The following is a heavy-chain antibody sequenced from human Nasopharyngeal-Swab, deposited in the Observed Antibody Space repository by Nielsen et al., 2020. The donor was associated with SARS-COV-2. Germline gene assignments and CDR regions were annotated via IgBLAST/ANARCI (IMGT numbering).Heavy chain of an antibody. J-gene: IGHJ4*02. V-gene: IGHV1-2*02. Sequence: SVPVSCLASRYNFLDYYMHWVRQAAAHELEGMGWINPNSGGPNYAQKFQGRVTMTRDTSISTAYMELSRLRSGDTAVYYCARDSVFSIFGVVSSDYWGQGTLVTVSS. CDR1: RYNFLDYY. CDR2: INPNSGGP. CDR3: ARDSVFSIFGVVSSDY. D-gene: IGHD3-3*01.